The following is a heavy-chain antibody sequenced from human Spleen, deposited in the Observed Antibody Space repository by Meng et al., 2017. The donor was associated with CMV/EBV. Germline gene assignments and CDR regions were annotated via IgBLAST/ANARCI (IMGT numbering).Heavy chain of an antibody. Sequence: GESLKISCVASGFNFSPYSMNWVRQAPGKGLEWVSSISSSSSYIHYADSVKGRFTISRDNAKNSLFLQMSSLRAEDTAMYYCARAGLGYCSVTSCYNDYWGQGTLVTVSS. V-gene: IGHV3-21*01. CDR2: ISSSSSYI. J-gene: IGHJ4*02. D-gene: IGHD2-2*02. CDR1: GFNFSPYS. CDR3: ARAGLGYCSVTSCYNDY.